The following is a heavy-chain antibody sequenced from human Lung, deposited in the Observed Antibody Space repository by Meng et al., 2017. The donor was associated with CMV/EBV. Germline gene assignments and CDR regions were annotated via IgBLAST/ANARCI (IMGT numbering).Heavy chain of an antibody. CDR1: GFTFSNAW. CDR2: IKSKTDGGTT. D-gene: IGHD1-26*01. Sequence: SCAAPGFTFSNAWMSWVRQAPGKGLEWVGRIKSKTDGGTTDYAAPVKGRFTISRDDSKNTLYLQMNSLKTEDTAVYYCTTGRDVGATTGPWGQGXLVTVSS. CDR3: TTGRDVGATTGP. V-gene: IGHV3-15*01. J-gene: IGHJ5*02.